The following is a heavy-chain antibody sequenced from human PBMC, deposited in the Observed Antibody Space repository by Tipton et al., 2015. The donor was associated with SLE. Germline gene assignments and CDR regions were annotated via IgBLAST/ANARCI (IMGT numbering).Heavy chain of an antibody. V-gene: IGHV4-59*01. J-gene: IGHJ4*02. CDR3: ARGGLGSDLRGSIYFGS. CDR1: GGSISGYY. Sequence: TLSLTCTVSGGSISGYYWNWIRQPPGKGLEWVGYINYRGNTNYKPSLKRRVTISVDTSQTHFYLQLKSVHPADTAVYFCARGGLGSDLRGSIYFGSWCQGTLLTVAS. CDR2: INYRGNT. D-gene: IGHD7-27*01.